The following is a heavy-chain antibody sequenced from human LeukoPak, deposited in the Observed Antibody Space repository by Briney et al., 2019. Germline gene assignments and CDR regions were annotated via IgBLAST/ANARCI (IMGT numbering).Heavy chain of an antibody. CDR2: IYPRDGST. CDR1: GYTFTGYY. V-gene: IGHV1-46*01. Sequence: ASVKVTCKASGYTFTGYYRHWVRQAPGQGLEWMGMIYPRDGSTSYAQKFQGRVTVTRDTSTSTVHMELSGLRSEDTAVYYCARDQEAFDYWGQGTLVTVSS. J-gene: IGHJ4*02. CDR3: ARDQEAFDY.